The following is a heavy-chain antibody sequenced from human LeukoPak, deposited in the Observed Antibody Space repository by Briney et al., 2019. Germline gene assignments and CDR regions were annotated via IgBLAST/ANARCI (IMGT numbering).Heavy chain of an antibody. J-gene: IGHJ5*02. D-gene: IGHD1-7*01. CDR2: ISSSSSYI. V-gene: IGHV3-21*01. Sequence: PGGSLRLSCAASGFTFSSYSMNWVRQAPGKGLEWVSSISSSSSYIYYADSVKGRFTISRDNAKNSLCLQMNSLRAEDTAVYYCASRVTGTTSDVIWFDPWGQGTLVTVSS. CDR3: ASRVTGTTSDVIWFDP. CDR1: GFTFSSYS.